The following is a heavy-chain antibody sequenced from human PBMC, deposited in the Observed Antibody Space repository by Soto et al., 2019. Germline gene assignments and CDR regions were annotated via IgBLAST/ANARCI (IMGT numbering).Heavy chain of an antibody. D-gene: IGHD1-20*01. V-gene: IGHV4-31*03. CDR1: GDSISSGGSY. CDR3: ARRKEITGTTIDH. CDR2: IFYSGSF. J-gene: IGHJ4*02. Sequence: SETLSLTCTVSGDSISSGGSYWNWIRQRPGKGLEWMGYIFYSGSFYYTPSLRGRVMMSADTSKNQFYLRLSSVTAADTAVYYCARRKEITGTTIDHWGQGTLVTVSS.